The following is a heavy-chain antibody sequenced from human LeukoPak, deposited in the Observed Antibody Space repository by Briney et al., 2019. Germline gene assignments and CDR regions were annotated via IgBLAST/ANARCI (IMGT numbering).Heavy chain of an antibody. J-gene: IGHJ5*02. CDR2: IYHSGST. CDR1: GGSISSSSYY. V-gene: IGHV4-39*07. Sequence: PSETLSLTCTVSGGSISSSSYYWGWIRQPPGKGLEWIGSIYHSGSTYYNPSLKSRVTISVDTSKNQFSLKLSSVTAADTAVYYCARTLRLGDNWFDPWGQGTLVTVSS. CDR3: ARTLRLGDNWFDP. D-gene: IGHD3-16*01.